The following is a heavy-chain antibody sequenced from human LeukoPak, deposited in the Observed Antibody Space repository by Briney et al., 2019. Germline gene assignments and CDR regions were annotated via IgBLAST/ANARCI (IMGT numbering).Heavy chain of an antibody. Sequence: GGSLRLSCAASGFTFSSYSMNWVRQAPGKGLEWVSSISSSSSYIYYADSVKGRFTISRDNAENSLYLQMNSLRAEDTAVYYCATIANLGYYDHYWGQGTLVTVSS. CDR2: ISSSSSYI. J-gene: IGHJ4*02. V-gene: IGHV3-21*01. CDR3: ATIANLGYYDHY. D-gene: IGHD3-22*01. CDR1: GFTFSSYS.